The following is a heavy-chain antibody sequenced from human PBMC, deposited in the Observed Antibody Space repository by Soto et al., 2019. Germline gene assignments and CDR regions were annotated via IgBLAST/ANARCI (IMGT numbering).Heavy chain of an antibody. J-gene: IGHJ6*02. V-gene: IGHV1-18*01. D-gene: IGHD2-21*02. CDR3: AREHCGGDCYDYYGMDV. Sequence: QVQLVQSGAEVKKPGASVKVSCKASGYTFTSYGISWVRQAPGQGLEWMGWISAYNGNTNYAQKLQGRVTMTTDTSTSTAYMELRSLRSDDTAVYYCAREHCGGDCYDYYGMDVWGQGTTVTVSS. CDR1: GYTFTSYG. CDR2: ISAYNGNT.